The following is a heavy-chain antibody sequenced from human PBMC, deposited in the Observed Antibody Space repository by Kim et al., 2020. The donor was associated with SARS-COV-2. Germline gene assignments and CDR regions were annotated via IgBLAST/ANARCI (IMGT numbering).Heavy chain of an antibody. CDR2: NT. CDR3: ARDTLVQFDY. J-gene: IGHJ4*02. Sequence: NTNYAQKLQGRVTMTTDTSTSTAYMELRSLRSDDTAVYYCARDTLVQFDYWGQGTLVTVSS. V-gene: IGHV1-18*01. D-gene: IGHD6-13*01.